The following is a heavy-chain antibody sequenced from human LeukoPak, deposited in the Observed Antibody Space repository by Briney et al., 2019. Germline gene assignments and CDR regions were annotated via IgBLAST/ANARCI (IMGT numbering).Heavy chain of an antibody. CDR3: ARGGGLGY. J-gene: IGHJ4*02. V-gene: IGHV3-7*01. Sequence: GGSLRLSCAASVFPFSSYWMNWVRQATGKGLEWVANIKQDGREKHYVDSVKPRFPLSRDHAKHSLYLQMHGLRAGDTAVYYCARGGGLGYWGQGTLVTVSS. CDR1: VFPFSSYW. D-gene: IGHD2-15*01. CDR2: IKQDGREK.